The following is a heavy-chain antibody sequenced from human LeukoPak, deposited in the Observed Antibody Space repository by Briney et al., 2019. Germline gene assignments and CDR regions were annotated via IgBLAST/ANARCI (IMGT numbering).Heavy chain of an antibody. D-gene: IGHD3-22*01. J-gene: IGHJ4*02. Sequence: SETLSLTCTVSGGSVSSGNYYWSWIRQPPGKGLEWIGYIHYSWSTSYNPSLKSRVTISVDTSKNKFSLKLSSVTAADTAVYYCARGGLSSGYYSAFDYWGQGTLVTVSS. V-gene: IGHV4-61*01. CDR1: GGSVSSGNYY. CDR3: ARGGLSSGYYSAFDY. CDR2: IHYSWST.